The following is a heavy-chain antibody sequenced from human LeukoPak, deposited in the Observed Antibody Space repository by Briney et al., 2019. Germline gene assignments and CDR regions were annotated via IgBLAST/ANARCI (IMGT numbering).Heavy chain of an antibody. D-gene: IGHD2-21*01. CDR2: IYTSGST. Sequence: SETLSLTCTVSGGSISSYYWSWIRQPPGKGLEWVWYIYTSGSTNYNASLKSRVTISVETSKNQCSLNMGSVTAADTAVYYCARRWGSHLGYYFGCRGQGTLVTVSS. J-gene: IGHJ4*02. CDR1: GGSISSYY. V-gene: IGHV4-4*09. CDR3: ARRWGSHLGYYFGC.